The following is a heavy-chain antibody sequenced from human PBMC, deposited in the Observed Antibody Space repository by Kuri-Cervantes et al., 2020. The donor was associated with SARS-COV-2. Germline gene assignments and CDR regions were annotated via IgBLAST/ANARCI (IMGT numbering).Heavy chain of an antibody. V-gene: IGHV4-39*01. Sequence: SETLSLTCTVSGGSISSSSYYWGWIRPPPGKGLEWIGSIYYSGSTYYNPSLKSRVTISVDTSKNQFSLKLSSVTAADTAVYYCATAEDTAGPWYFDLWGRGTLVTVSS. CDR2: IYYSGST. D-gene: IGHD5-18*01. CDR3: ATAEDTAGPWYFDL. CDR1: GGSISSSSYY. J-gene: IGHJ2*01.